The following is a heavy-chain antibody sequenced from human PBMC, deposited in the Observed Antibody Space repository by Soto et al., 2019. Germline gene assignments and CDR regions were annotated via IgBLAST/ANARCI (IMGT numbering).Heavy chain of an antibody. Sequence: PGGSLRLSCAASGFTFSSYSINWVRQAPWKGLEWVSSISSSSIYIYYADSVKGRFTISRDNAKNSLYLQMNSLRAEDTAVYYCGRDTTHSAEPSCGQRTLVTVCS. J-gene: IGHJ4*02. D-gene: IGHD1-26*01. CDR3: GRDTTHSAEPS. CDR2: ISSSSIYI. V-gene: IGHV3-21*01. CDR1: GFTFSSYS.